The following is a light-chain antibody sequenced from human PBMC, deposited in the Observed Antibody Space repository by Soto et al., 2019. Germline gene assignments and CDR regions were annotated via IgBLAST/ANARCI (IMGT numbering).Light chain of an antibody. V-gene: IGLV2-14*03. CDR3: ISYTSSGSSNV. CDR1: SSDVGGYDY. CDR2: DVA. J-gene: IGLJ1*01. Sequence: QSALTQPASVSGSPGQSITISCTGTSSDVGGYDYVSWYQHHPGKAPKLIIYDVANRPSGVSNRFSGFKSGNTASLTISGHQAEDEADYYCISYTSSGSSNVSGTGTKLTVL.